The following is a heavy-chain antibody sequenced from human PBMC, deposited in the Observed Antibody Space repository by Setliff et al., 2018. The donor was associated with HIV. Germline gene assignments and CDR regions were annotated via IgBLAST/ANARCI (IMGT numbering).Heavy chain of an antibody. V-gene: IGHV3-73*01. CDR3: ATYHYYDSSAYFIDLYYFDY. CDR2: IKDRTDNYAT. D-gene: IGHD3-22*01. Sequence: LRLSCAASGFTFSGSPIHWVRQASGKGLEWLGRIKDRTDNYATAYAASVKGRFTIFTDEPTNTVYMELSGLRSEDTAVYYCATYHYYDSSAYFIDLYYFDYWGQGTLVTVSS. CDR1: GFTFSGSP. J-gene: IGHJ4*02.